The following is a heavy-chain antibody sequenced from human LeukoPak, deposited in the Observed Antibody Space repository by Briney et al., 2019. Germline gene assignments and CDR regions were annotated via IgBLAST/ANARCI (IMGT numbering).Heavy chain of an antibody. CDR1: GFTFNSYS. D-gene: IGHD6-13*01. V-gene: IGHV3-21*01. CDR3: ARAPYSSTPYYFDS. CDR2: ISSSSSYI. Sequence: GGSLRLSCAASGFTFNSYSINWVRQAPGNGLEWVSSISSSSSYIFYADSVKGRLTISRDNAKNSLYLHMNSLRAEDTAVYYCARAPYSSTPYYFDSWGQGTLVTVSS. J-gene: IGHJ4*02.